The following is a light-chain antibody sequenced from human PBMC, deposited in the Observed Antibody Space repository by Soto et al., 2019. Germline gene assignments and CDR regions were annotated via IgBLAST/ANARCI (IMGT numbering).Light chain of an antibody. Sequence: EIVLTQSPGTLSLSPGERATLSCRASQSVSSSYLAWYQQKPGQAPRLLIYGASSRATGIPDRFSGSGSGTDFTLTISRLEPEDFAVYYCQQYATSPYTFGQGTKLKIK. J-gene: IGKJ2*01. V-gene: IGKV3-20*01. CDR2: GAS. CDR3: QQYATSPYT. CDR1: QSVSSSY.